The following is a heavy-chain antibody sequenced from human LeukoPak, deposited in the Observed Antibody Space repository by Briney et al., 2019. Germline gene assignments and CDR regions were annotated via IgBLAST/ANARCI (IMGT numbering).Heavy chain of an antibody. CDR1: GGSISGYY. Sequence: PPETLSLTCTVSGGSISGYYWSWIWQPPGKGLGWSGYIYYSGSTNYNPSLKSRVTISVDTSKNQFSLKLSSVTAADTAVYYCARLIVSDAFDIWGQGTMVTVSS. D-gene: IGHD2-15*01. V-gene: IGHV4-59*08. CDR3: ARLIVSDAFDI. CDR2: IYYSGST. J-gene: IGHJ3*02.